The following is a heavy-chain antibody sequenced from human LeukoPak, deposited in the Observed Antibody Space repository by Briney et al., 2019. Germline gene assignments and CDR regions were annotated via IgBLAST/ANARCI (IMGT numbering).Heavy chain of an antibody. CDR1: AFIFSSYE. Sequence: PGGSLRLFCAASAFIFSSYEMNSVRQAPGKGLEWISYISSSGSTIYYADSVKGRFTISRDNAEDSLYLQMNSLRAEDTAVYYCARVGYYDSSGFWGQGTLVTVSS. J-gene: IGHJ4*02. D-gene: IGHD3-22*01. CDR3: ARVGYYDSSGF. CDR2: ISSSGSTI. V-gene: IGHV3-48*03.